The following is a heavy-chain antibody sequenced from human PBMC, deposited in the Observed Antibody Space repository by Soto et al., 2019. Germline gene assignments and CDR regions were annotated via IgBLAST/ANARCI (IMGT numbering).Heavy chain of an antibody. D-gene: IGHD4-17*01. CDR3: AREVIPLTTDRYFDL. V-gene: IGHV4-30-4*01. Sequence: QLQLRESGPGLVKPSETLSLTCTVSGGSISGGVGGLYYWSWIRQPPGKGLEWIGYIYDSGSTYYNSSLKSRVTISVDTSKHRFALRLSAVTAADTAVYYCAREVIPLTTDRYFDLWGRGTLVTVSS. CDR1: GGSISGGVGGLYY. CDR2: IYDSGST. J-gene: IGHJ2*01.